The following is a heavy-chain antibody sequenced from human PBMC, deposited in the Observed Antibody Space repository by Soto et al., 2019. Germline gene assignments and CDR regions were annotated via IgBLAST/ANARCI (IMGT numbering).Heavy chain of an antibody. J-gene: IGHJ4*02. CDR1: GGSISSGGYY. CDR3: ARAGGLGAVAADY. Sequence: QLQLQESGSGLVKPSQTLSLTCAVSGGSISSGGYYWSWIRQPPGKGLEWIGYIYHSGSTYYNPSPKSRVTISVDRSKNQFSLKLSSVTAAATAVYYCARAGGLGAVAADYWGQGTLVTVSS. CDR2: IYHSGST. V-gene: IGHV4-30-2*01. D-gene: IGHD6-13*01.